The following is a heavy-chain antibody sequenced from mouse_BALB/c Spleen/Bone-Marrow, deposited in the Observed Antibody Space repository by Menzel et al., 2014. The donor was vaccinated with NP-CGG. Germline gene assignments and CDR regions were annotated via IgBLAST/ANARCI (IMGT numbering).Heavy chain of an antibody. Sequence: EVKLMESGGGLVKPGGSLKLSCAASGFTFSTYSMSWVRQTPEKRLEWAATISSGGGNTYYSDRVKGRFTISRDNGKNNLYLQMSSLRSEDTALFHCVRSSPFFNGKGGDYAMDYWGQGTSVTVSS. CDR1: GFTFSTYS. CDR3: VRSSPFFNGKGGDYAMDY. V-gene: IGHV5-9*03. CDR2: ISSGGGNT. D-gene: IGHD2-1*01. J-gene: IGHJ4*01.